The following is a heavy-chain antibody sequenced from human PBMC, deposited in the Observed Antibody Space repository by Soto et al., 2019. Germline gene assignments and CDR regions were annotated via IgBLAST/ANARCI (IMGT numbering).Heavy chain of an antibody. Sequence: QVQLVQSGAEVRRPGASVRISCKTSGYNLNTYGIIWVRQAPGRGLEWMGWISGYNGYTKYAQSLEDRVTLSTDTSTSTAYLELRSLRSDDTAVYFCARDRDYSHTDADIDYWGQGTLVTVSS. J-gene: IGHJ4*02. V-gene: IGHV1-18*04. CDR2: ISGYNGYT. D-gene: IGHD5-12*01. CDR3: ARDRDYSHTDADIDY. CDR1: GYNLNTYG.